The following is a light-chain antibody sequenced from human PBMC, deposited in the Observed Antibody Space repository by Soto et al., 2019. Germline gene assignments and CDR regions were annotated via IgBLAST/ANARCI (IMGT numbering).Light chain of an antibody. CDR1: SSDVGGYNY. J-gene: IGLJ2*01. V-gene: IGLV2-8*01. CDR3: SSYAGSNHVV. Sequence: QSALTQPPSASGSPGQSVTISCTGTSSDVGGYNYVFWYQQHPGKAPKLLIYEVSQRPSGVPDRFSGSKSGNTASLTVSGLQADDEADYYCSSYAGSNHVVFGGGTKLTVL. CDR2: EVS.